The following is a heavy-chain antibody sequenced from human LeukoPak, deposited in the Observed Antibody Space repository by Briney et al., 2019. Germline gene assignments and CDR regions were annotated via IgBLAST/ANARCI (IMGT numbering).Heavy chain of an antibody. J-gene: IGHJ5*02. V-gene: IGHV5-51*01. CDR1: GYSINNYW. Sequence: GESLKISCKGSGYSINNYWIAWVRQMPGKGLEWMGIIYPADSDIRYSPSFQGQVTISADKSISTAYLQWNSLKASDTAMYYCARSFRYDFWSGYFDQNNWFDPWGQGTLVTVSS. CDR2: IYPADSDI. D-gene: IGHD3-3*01. CDR3: ARSFRYDFWSGYFDQNNWFDP.